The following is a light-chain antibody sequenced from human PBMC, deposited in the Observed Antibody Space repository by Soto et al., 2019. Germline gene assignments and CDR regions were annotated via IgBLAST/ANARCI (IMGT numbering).Light chain of an antibody. CDR2: EVN. CDR1: SSDVGAYNY. CDR3: SSYTNTYAYV. J-gene: IGLJ1*01. V-gene: IGLV2-14*01. Sequence: SALTQPASVSGSPGQSITISCTGSSSDVGAYNYVSWYQQYPGNAPKLIIYEVNYRPSEVPHRFSGSKSGNTATLTIYGLQAEDEAEYYCSSYTNTYAYVFGPGTKVNVL.